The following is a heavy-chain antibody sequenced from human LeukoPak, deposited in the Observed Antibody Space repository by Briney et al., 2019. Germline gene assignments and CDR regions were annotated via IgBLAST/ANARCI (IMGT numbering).Heavy chain of an antibody. V-gene: IGHV4-4*02. Sequence: PSETLSLTCAVSGGSISSGTWWSWVRRPPGKGLEWIGEIYHSGSTNNNPSLKSRVTISVDKSKNQFSLKLNSVTAADTAVYYCARVRVTPYISIDSWGQGTLVTVSS. CDR2: IYHSGST. D-gene: IGHD4-23*01. J-gene: IGHJ4*02. CDR1: GGSISSGTW. CDR3: ARVRVTPYISIDS.